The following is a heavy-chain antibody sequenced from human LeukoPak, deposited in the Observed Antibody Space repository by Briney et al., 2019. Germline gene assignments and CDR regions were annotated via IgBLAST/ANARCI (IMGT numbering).Heavy chain of an antibody. CDR1: GGSISSYY. Sequence: SETLSLTCTVSGGSISSYYWSWIRQPPGKGLEWIGYIYYSGSTNYNPSLKSRVTISVDTSKNQFSLKLSSVTAADTAVYYCARMYNWNEEGFDYWGQGTLVTVSS. CDR2: IYYSGST. J-gene: IGHJ4*02. V-gene: IGHV4-59*01. D-gene: IGHD1-1*01. CDR3: ARMYNWNEEGFDY.